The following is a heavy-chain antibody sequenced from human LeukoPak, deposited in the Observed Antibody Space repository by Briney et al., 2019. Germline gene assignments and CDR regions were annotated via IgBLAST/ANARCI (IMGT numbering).Heavy chain of an antibody. J-gene: IGHJ4*02. D-gene: IGHD1-1*01. CDR2: ISSSSSYI. V-gene: IGHV3-21*01. CDR3: ARDPSLQRESYPFDY. CDR1: GFTFSSYE. Sequence: GGSLRLSCAASGFTFSSYEMNWVRQAPGKGLEWVSSISSSSSYIYYADSVKGRFTISRDNAKKSLYLQMNSLRAEDTAVYYCARDPSLQRESYPFDYWGQGTLVTVSS.